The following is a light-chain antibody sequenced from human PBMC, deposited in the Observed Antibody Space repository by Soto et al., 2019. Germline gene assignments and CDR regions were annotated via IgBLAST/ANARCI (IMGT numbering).Light chain of an antibody. Sequence: IQMTQSPSTLSASVGDRVTITCRASQSISSWLAWYQQKPGKAPKLLNYKASSLESGVTTRFSGSGSGTEFTLTISSLQPDDFATYYCQQYNNYLITFGQGTRLEIK. V-gene: IGKV1-5*03. J-gene: IGKJ5*01. CDR2: KAS. CDR1: QSISSW. CDR3: QQYNNYLIT.